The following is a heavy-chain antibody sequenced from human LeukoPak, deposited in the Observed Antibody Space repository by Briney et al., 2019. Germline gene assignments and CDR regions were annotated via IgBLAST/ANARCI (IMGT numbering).Heavy chain of an antibody. D-gene: IGHD3-22*01. Sequence: GSLRLSCAASGFTFSSYAMSWVRQAPGKGLEWVSAISGSGGSTYYADSVKGRFTISRDNSKNTLYLQMNSLRAEDTAVYYCVKRDYYDTTTFSPLFQHWGQGTLVTVSS. CDR3: VKRDYYDTTTFSPLFQH. CDR2: ISGSGGST. CDR1: GFTFSSYA. J-gene: IGHJ1*01. V-gene: IGHV3-23*01.